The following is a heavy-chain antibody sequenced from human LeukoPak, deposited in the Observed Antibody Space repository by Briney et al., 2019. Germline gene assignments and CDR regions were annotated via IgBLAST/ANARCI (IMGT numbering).Heavy chain of an antibody. V-gene: IGHV3-13*01. J-gene: IGHJ4*02. CDR3: ARGGIQLSGIDEFDY. D-gene: IGHD1-1*01. CDR2: IGIRGDT. Sequence: PGGSLRLSCAASGFTFIDYDMHWVRQVIGKGLEWVSAIGIRGDTHYSGSVKGRFTISRENAESSLYLQMNSLRAEDTAVYYCARGGIQLSGIDEFDYCGQGTLVTVS. CDR1: GFTFIDYD.